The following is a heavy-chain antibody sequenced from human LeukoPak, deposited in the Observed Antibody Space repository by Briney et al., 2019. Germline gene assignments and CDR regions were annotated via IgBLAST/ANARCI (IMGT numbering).Heavy chain of an antibody. V-gene: IGHV3-33*08. CDR1: GFTFSSYG. D-gene: IGHD3-22*01. J-gene: IGHJ6*02. CDR2: IWYDGSNK. Sequence: GGSLRLSCAASGFTFSSYGMHWVRQAPGKGLEWVAVIWYDGSNKYYADSVKGRFTISRDNSKNTLYLQMNSLRAEDTAVYYCARDPNYYDSSGYYLMSLGMDVWGQGTTVTVSS. CDR3: ARDPNYYDSSGYYLMSLGMDV.